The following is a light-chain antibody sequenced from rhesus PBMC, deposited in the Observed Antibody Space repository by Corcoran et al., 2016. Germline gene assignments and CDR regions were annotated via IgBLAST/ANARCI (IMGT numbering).Light chain of an antibody. CDR2: YAN. CDR1: QGISSY. J-gene: IGKJ1*01. V-gene: IGKV1-32*02. CDR3: QQGNSNPWT. Sequence: DIQMSQSPSSLSASVGDRVTITCRASQGISSYLNWYRQQPGKAPKLLIYYANSLASGVPSRFSGSGSGTDFTLTISSLQPEDFATYYCQQGNSNPWTFGQGTKVEIK.